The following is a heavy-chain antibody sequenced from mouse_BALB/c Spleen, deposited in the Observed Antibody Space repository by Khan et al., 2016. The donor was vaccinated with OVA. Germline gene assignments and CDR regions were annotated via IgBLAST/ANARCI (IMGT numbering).Heavy chain of an antibody. V-gene: IGHV2-6-1*01. Sequence: VQLKQSGPGLVAPSQSLSITCTISGFSLTNYGVHWVRQPPGKGLEWLVVIWSDGSTTYNSALKSRLTISKDNSKSQVFLKMNSLQTDGTAMYFCARQPYYHYNIRDYWGQGTSVTVSS. D-gene: IGHD2-10*01. CDR1: GFSLTNYG. CDR2: IWSDGST. J-gene: IGHJ4*01. CDR3: ARQPYYHYNIRDY.